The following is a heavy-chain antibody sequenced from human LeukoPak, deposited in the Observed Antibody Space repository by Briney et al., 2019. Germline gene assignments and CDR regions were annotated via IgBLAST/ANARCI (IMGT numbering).Heavy chain of an antibody. CDR3: AREVTIFGVVFYYFDY. CDR2: IKQDGSEK. CDR1: GFTFSSYW. V-gene: IGHV3-7*01. Sequence: GSLRLSCAASGFTFSSYWMSWVRQAPGKGLEWVANIKQDGSEKYYVDSVKGRFTISRDNAKNSLYLQMNSLRAEDTAVYYCAREVTIFGVVFYYFDYWGQGTLVTVSS. D-gene: IGHD3-3*01. J-gene: IGHJ4*02.